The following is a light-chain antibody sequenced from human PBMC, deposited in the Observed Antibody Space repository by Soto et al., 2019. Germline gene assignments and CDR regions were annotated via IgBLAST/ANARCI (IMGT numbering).Light chain of an antibody. CDR2: QVT. CDR1: TRDIAGYNY. J-gene: IGLJ1*01. Sequence: VLTQPASVSGSLGQSITISCTGTTRDIAGYNYISWYQQLPGKAPKLMIYQVTIRPSGISNRFSGSKSGNTASLTISGLQAEDEADYYCTSFSSSTSLYVFGTGTKVTVL. CDR3: TSFSSSTSLYV. V-gene: IGLV2-14*01.